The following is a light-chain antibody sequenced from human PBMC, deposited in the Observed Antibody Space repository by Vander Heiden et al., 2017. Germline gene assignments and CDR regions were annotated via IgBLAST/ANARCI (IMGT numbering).Light chain of an antibody. V-gene: IGKV1-39*01. CDR2: AGS. Sequence: DIQLTQSPSSLSASVGDRVTITCRASQSNGNYLNWYQQKPGKAPKLLIYAGSTLETGVPSRFSGSGSGTDFTLTITRLQPEDFATYYCQHSYITPLSFGGGTKVES. CDR3: QHSYITPLS. CDR1: QSNGNY. J-gene: IGKJ4*01.